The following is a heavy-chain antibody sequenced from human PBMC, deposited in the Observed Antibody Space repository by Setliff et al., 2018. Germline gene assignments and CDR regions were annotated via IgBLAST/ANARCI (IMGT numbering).Heavy chain of an antibody. CDR2: ISAYSGET. J-gene: IGHJ4*02. D-gene: IGHD3-9*01. Sequence: GASVKVSCKASGYTFNNYGIIWVRQAPGQGPEWMGWISAYSGETNYAQIFQGRVTMTTDTPTSTAYMELRSLTSDDTAVYYCARGQTLRHFDWPTAFDYWGRGTLVTVSS. V-gene: IGHV1-18*01. CDR3: ARGQTLRHFDWPTAFDY. CDR1: GYTFNNYG.